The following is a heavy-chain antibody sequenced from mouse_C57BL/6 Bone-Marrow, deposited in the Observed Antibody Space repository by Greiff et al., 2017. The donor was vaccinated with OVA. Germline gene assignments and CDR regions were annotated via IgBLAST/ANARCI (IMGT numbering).Heavy chain of an antibody. D-gene: IGHD1-1*01. CDR3: TTSPYYYGSSDWYFDV. CDR2: IDPETGDT. J-gene: IGHJ1*03. V-gene: IGHV14-4*01. Sequence: EVQLQQSGAELVRPGASVKLSCTASGFNIKDDYMHWVKQRPEQGLEWIGWIDPETGDTEYASKFQGKATITADTSSNPAYLQLSSLTSEDTAVYYCTTSPYYYGSSDWYFDVWGTGTTVTVSS. CDR1: GFNIKDDY.